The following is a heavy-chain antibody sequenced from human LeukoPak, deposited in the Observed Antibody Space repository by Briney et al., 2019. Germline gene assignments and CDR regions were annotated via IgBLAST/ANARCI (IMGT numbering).Heavy chain of an antibody. CDR2: ISAYNGNT. CDR3: ARLGYYGSGSYYEYDAFDI. V-gene: IGHV1-18*01. CDR1: GYTFINFG. J-gene: IGHJ3*02. Sequence: ASVKVSCKASGYTFINFGISWVRQAPGQGLEWMGWISAYNGNTNYAQRLQGRITMTTDTSTSTAYMELSSLRSEDTAVYYCARLGYYGSGSYYEYDAFDIWGQGTMVTVSS. D-gene: IGHD3-10*01.